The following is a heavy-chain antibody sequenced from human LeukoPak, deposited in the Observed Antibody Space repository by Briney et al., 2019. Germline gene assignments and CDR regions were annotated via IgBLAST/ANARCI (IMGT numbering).Heavy chain of an antibody. CDR2: ISGSGVNT. V-gene: IGHV3-23*01. CDR3: AKDSEGIVVVPAAPGY. CDR1: GLTFSNYA. J-gene: IGHJ4*02. D-gene: IGHD2-2*01. Sequence: SGGSLRLSCAASGLTFSNYAMSWVRQAPGKGLEWISAISGSGVNTYYADSVKGRFTISRDNSKNTLYLQMNSLRAEDTAVYYCAKDSEGIVVVPAAPGYWGQGTLVTVSS.